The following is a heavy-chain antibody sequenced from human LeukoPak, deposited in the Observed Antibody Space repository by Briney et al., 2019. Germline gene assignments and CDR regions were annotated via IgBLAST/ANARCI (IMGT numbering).Heavy chain of an antibody. CDR2: IYYSGST. CDR3: ASQEYYYDSSGYANWFDP. V-gene: IGHV4-39*01. D-gene: IGHD3-22*01. Sequence: PSETLSFTXTVSGGPISSSSYYWGWIRQPPGKGLEWIGSIYYSGSTYYNPSLKSRVTISVDTSKNQFSLKLSSVTAADTAVYYCASQEYYYDSSGYANWFDPWGQGTLVTVSS. CDR1: GGPISSSSYY. J-gene: IGHJ5*02.